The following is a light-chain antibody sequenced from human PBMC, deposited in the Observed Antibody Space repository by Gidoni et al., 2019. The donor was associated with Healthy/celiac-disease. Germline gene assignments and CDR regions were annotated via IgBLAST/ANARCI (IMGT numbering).Light chain of an antibody. CDR2: YVS. Sequence: QSALTQPASVSGSPGQSITISCTGTSSDVGGYTYVSWYQQHPGKAPKLMIYYVSNRPSGVSNRFSGSKSGNTASLTISGLQAEDEADYYCSSYTSSSTLNVVFGGGTKLTV. CDR3: SSYTSSSTLNVV. V-gene: IGLV2-14*01. J-gene: IGLJ2*01. CDR1: SSDVGGYTY.